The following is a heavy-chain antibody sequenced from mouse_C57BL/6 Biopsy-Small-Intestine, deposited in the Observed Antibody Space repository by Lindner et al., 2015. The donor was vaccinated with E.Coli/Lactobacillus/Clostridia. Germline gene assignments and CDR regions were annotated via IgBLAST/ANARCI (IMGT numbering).Heavy chain of an antibody. CDR3: TRGDNSPSDY. CDR1: GYTFATYG. V-gene: IGHV1S15*01. D-gene: IGHD3-1*01. CDR2: LSVYNGGT. Sequence: SVKVSCKASGYTFATYGVSWVRQAPGQGLEWMGWLSVYNGGTNYARQFQDRVTMTADTSTKTAYMELRNLISDDTAVYYCTRGDNSPSDYWGQGTLVTVSS. J-gene: IGHJ4*01.